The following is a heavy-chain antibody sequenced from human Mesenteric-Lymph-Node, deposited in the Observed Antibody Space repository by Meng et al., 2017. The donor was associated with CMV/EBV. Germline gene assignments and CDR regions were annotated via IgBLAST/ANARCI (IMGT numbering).Heavy chain of an antibody. CDR2: ISGSGGST. D-gene: IGHD1-26*01. Sequence: LSFTCAASGFTFSSYAMSWVRQAPGKGLEWVSAISGSGGSTYYADSVKGRFTIPRDNSKNTLYLQMNSLRADNTAVYYCAKKGGGSHYFDYWGQGALVTVSS. CDR1: GFTFSSYA. CDR3: AKKGGGSHYFDY. V-gene: IGHV3-23*01. J-gene: IGHJ4*02.